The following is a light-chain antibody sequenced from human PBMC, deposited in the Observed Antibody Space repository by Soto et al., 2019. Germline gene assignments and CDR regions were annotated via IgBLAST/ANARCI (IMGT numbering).Light chain of an antibody. J-gene: IGKJ1*01. CDR3: QQYGSSST. CDR2: GAS. CDR1: QSVSNTF. V-gene: IGKV3-20*01. Sequence: ELVFTQSPCTLPLSPGGRDTLSCRASQSVSNTFLAWYQQKPGQAPRLLIYGASSRATGIPDRFSGSGSGTDFTLTISRLEPEDFAVYYCQQYGSSSTFGQGTKVDIK.